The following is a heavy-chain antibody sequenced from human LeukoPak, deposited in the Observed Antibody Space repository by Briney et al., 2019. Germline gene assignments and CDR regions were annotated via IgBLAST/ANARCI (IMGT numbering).Heavy chain of an antibody. CDR2: ISSRSYI. Sequence: GGSLRLSCAASGFTFSSYSMNWVRQAPGEGLEWVSSISSRSYIYYADSVKGRFTISRDNAKNSLYLQMNSLRAEDTAVYYCARAGYCTNGVCYDFDYWGQGTLVTVSS. V-gene: IGHV3-21*01. CDR1: GFTFSSYS. D-gene: IGHD2-8*01. CDR3: ARAGYCTNGVCYDFDY. J-gene: IGHJ4*02.